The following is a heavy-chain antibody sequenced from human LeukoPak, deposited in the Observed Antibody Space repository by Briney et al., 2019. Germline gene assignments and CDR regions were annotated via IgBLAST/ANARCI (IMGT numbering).Heavy chain of an antibody. J-gene: IGHJ5*02. CDR3: ARSSNNWFDP. Sequence: SETLSLTCAVSGYPINSNYFWGWIRQSPGKGPEWIGSFYHSASTYYNPSLKSRVSVSVDTSKNQFSLKLSSVTAADAAVYYCARSSNNWFDPWGQGTLVTVSS. CDR1: GYPINSNYF. V-gene: IGHV4-38-2*01. CDR2: FYHSAST.